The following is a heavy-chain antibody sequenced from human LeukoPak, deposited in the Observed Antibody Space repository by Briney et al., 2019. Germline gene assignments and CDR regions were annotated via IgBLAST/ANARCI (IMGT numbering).Heavy chain of an antibody. Sequence: GESLTLSCAASGFPFSKARMSWVRQTPGKGLEWVGRIKTISEGATTDYAAPVKDRLIISRDDSKNTLYLHMSRLKIEDTALYYCTMYRYDRTAYGSFDFWGQGILVAVSS. V-gene: IGHV3-15*01. CDR3: TMYRYDRTAYGSFDF. D-gene: IGHD3-22*01. CDR2: IKTISEGATT. CDR1: GFPFSKAR. J-gene: IGHJ4*01.